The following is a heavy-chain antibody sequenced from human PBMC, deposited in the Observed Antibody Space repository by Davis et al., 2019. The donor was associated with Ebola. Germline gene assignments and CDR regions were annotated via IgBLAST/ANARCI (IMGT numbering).Heavy chain of an antibody. CDR1: GFTFDDYA. CDR3: ARVNAVTGYSRFDS. V-gene: IGHV3-20*04. J-gene: IGHJ5*01. CDR2: INWNGGST. D-gene: IGHD3-9*01. Sequence: GESLKISCVASGFTFDDYAMTWVRQAPGKGLEWVSGINWNGGSTGYADSVKGRFTISRDNAKNSLYLRLSSLRAEDTALYYCARVNAVTGYSRFDSWGQGTLVTVSS.